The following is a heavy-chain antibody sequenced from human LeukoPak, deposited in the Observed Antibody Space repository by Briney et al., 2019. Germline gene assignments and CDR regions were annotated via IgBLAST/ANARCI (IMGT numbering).Heavy chain of an antibody. D-gene: IGHD3-22*01. CDR3: TRSGYRHPYHFES. CDR1: GFSVRTNF. Sequence: GGSLRLSCAVSGFSVRTNFMSWVRQAPGKGLEWVSVIYTGGGTDHADSVKGRFTISRDNSKNTLSLQMNSLRADDTAIYYCTRSGYRHPYHFESWGQGTLVTVSS. CDR2: IYTGGGT. J-gene: IGHJ4*02. V-gene: IGHV3-53*01.